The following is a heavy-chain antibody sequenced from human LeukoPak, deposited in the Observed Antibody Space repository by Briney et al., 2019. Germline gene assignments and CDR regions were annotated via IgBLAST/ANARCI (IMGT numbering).Heavy chain of an antibody. CDR3: ARRSSSWYQVIDY. J-gene: IGHJ4*02. V-gene: IGHV4-34*01. CDR2: INHSGST. CDR1: GGSFSGYY. D-gene: IGHD6-13*01. Sequence: SETLSLTCAVYGGSFSGYYWSWIRQPPGKGLEWIGEINHSGSTNYHPSLKSRVTISVDTSKNQFSLKLSSVTAADTAAYYCARRSSSWYQVIDYWGQGTLVTVSS.